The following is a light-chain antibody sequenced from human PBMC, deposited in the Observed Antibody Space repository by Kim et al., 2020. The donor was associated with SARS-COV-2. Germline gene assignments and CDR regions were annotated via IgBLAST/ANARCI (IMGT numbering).Light chain of an antibody. J-gene: IGKJ2*01. CDR2: LAS. CDR1: QTIDNY. V-gene: IGKV1-5*03. Sequence: DIQMTQSPYSLSASVGDRVTITCRASQTIDNYLAWYQQKPGTPPKLLIYLASALESGVPSRFTGSGSGREFTLSISSLQPDDFAIYYCQQYFRFPYTFGQGTKLEI. CDR3: QQYFRFPYT.